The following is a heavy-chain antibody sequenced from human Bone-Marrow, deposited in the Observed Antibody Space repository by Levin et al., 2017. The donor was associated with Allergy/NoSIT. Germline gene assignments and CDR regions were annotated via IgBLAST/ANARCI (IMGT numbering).Heavy chain of an antibody. J-gene: IGHJ3*02. D-gene: IGHD1-26*01. CDR1: GGSISSGGYY. CDR3: ARGGIVGATRPWAFDI. Sequence: SQTLSLTCTVSGGSISSGGYYWSWIRQHPGKGLEWIGYIFDSGSTYYNPSLKSRVTISEGTSKNQFSLKLSSVTAADTAVYYCARGGIVGATRPWAFDIWGQGTMVTVSS. V-gene: IGHV4-31*03. CDR2: IFDSGST.